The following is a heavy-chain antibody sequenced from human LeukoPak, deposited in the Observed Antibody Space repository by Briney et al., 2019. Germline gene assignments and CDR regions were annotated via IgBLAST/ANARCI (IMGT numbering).Heavy chain of an antibody. J-gene: IGHJ4*02. Sequence: PGGSLRLSCAVSGFTFSKYYMHWVRQAPGKGLVWVSRISSDGSSTNYADSVKGRFTISRDNAKNTLYLQMNSLRGEDTAVYYCLRVPYWGQGALVTVSS. CDR1: GFTFSKYY. V-gene: IGHV3-74*01. CDR3: LRVPY. CDR2: ISSDGSST.